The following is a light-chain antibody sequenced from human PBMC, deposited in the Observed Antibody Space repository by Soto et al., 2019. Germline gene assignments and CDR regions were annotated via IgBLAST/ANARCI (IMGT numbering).Light chain of an antibody. V-gene: IGLV2-23*01. CDR3: CSYGGSSTWL. CDR1: SSDVGSYKF. Sequence: QSALTQPASVSGSLGQSITISCTGTSSDVGSYKFVSWYQQHPGKAPKLMIYEGNRRPSGVSNRFSGSKSGNTASLTISGLQAEDETDYYCCSYGGSSTWLFGGGTQLTVL. J-gene: IGLJ7*01. CDR2: EGN.